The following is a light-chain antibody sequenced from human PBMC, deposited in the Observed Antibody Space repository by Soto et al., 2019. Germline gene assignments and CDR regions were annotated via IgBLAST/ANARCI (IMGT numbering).Light chain of an antibody. CDR3: QQYDYWPRT. V-gene: IGKV3-15*01. CDR2: GVS. Sequence: EVVMTQSPATLSVSPGESATLSCRASQSISSSKLAWYRQNPGQAPRLLLFGVSNRATGIPARFSGSGSGTEFSLTISSLQSEDFAVYYCQQYDYWPRTFGQGTKVDIK. CDR1: QSISSS. J-gene: IGKJ1*01.